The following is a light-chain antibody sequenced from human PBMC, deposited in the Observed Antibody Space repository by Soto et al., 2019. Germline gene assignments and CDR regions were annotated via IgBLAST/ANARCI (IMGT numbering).Light chain of an antibody. CDR1: SSDVGGYNY. Sequence: QSVLTQPASVSRSPRQSITISCTGTSSDVGGYNYVSWYQQHPGKAPKLMIYDVSNRPSGVSNRFSGSKSGNTASLTISGLQAEDEADYYCSSYTSTLYVFGTGTKVTVL. CDR3: SSYTSTLYV. CDR2: DVS. J-gene: IGLJ1*01. V-gene: IGLV2-14*01.